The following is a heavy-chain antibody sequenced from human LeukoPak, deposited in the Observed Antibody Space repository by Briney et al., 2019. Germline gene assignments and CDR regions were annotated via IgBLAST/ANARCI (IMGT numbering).Heavy chain of an antibody. J-gene: IGHJ5*02. D-gene: IGHD5-18*01. CDR2: IYYSGST. V-gene: IGHV4-39*01. CDR1: GGSISSNDYY. CDR3: ARLWIQLWLPNWFDP. Sequence: SETLSLTCTVSGGSISSNDYYWGWIRQPPGKGLEWIGSIYYSGSTYFNPSLKSRVTISVDTSKNQFSLKLSSVTAGDTAVYYCARLWIQLWLPNWFDPWGQGTLVTVSS.